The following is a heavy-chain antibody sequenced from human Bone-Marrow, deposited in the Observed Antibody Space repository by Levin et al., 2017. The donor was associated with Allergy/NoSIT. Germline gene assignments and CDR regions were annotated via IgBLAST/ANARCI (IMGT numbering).Heavy chain of an antibody. D-gene: IGHD5-24*01. Sequence: ASVKVSCKASGGTFSSYTISWVRQAPGQGLEWMGRIIPILGIANYAQKFQGRVTITADKSTSTAYMELSSLRSEDTAVYYCARERDPHYGMDVWGQGTTVTVSS. V-gene: IGHV1-69*04. J-gene: IGHJ6*02. CDR3: ARERDPHYGMDV. CDR2: IIPILGIA. CDR1: GGTFSSYT.